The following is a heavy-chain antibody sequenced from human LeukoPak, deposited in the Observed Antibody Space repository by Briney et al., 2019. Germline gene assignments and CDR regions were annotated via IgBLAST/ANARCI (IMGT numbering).Heavy chain of an antibody. CDR2: INHSGST. Sequence: SETLSLTCAVYGGSFSGYYWSWIRQPPGKGLEWIGEINHSGSTNYNPSLKSRVTISVDTSKNQFSLKLSSVTAADTAVYYCARDLSSRGVISLDYWGQGTLVTVSS. J-gene: IGHJ4*02. CDR1: GGSFSGYY. CDR3: ARDLSSRGVISLDY. D-gene: IGHD3-10*01. V-gene: IGHV4-34*01.